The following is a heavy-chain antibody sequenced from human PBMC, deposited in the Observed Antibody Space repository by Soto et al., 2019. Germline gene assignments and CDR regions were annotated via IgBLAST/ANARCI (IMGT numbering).Heavy chain of an antibody. CDR2: IYYSGST. Sequence: NPSETLSLTCTVSGGAISSYYWSWIRQPPGKGLEWIGYIYYSGSTNYNPSLKSRVTISVDTSKNQFSLKLSSVTAADTAVYYCARGGTWVNYYGSGSYYLDWGQGTLVTVSS. V-gene: IGHV4-59*01. J-gene: IGHJ4*02. D-gene: IGHD3-10*01. CDR3: ARGGTWVNYYGSGSYYLD. CDR1: GGAISSYY.